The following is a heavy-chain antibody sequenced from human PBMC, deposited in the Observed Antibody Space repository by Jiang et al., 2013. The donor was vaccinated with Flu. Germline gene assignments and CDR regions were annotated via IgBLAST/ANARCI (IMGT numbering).Heavy chain of an antibody. CDR2: TYYRSKWYN. D-gene: IGHD5-12*01. CDR3: AREEDLVATIGLGYFDY. V-gene: IGHV6-1*01. J-gene: IGHJ4*02. CDR1: GDSVSSNSAA. Sequence: TRAISGDSVSSNSAAWNWIRQSPSRGLEWLGRTYYRSKWYNDYAVSVKSRITINPDTSKNQFSLQLNSVTPEDTAVYYCAREEDLVATIGLGYFDYWGQGTLVTVSS.